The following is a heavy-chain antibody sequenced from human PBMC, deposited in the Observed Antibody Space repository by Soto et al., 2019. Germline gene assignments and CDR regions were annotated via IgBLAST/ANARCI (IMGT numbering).Heavy chain of an antibody. V-gene: IGHV1-18*01. Sequence: ASVKVSCKASGYTFTSYGISWVRQAPGQGLEWMGWISAYNGNTNYAQKLQGRVTMTTDTSTSTAYMELRSLRSDDTAVYYCARVTRGYCSGGSCYTFPHGYYYGTDVWGQGTTVTVSS. D-gene: IGHD2-15*01. CDR3: ARVTRGYCSGGSCYTFPHGYYYGTDV. CDR2: ISAYNGNT. CDR1: GYTFTSYG. J-gene: IGHJ6*02.